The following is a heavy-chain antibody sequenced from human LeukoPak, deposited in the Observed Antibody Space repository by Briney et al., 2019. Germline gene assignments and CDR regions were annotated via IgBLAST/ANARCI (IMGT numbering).Heavy chain of an antibody. V-gene: IGHV3-23*01. Sequence: PGGSLRLSCAASVFSFFHYAMSWVRQAPGKGLEWVSSIANSGASAFYADSVQGRLTISRDNSKNTLYLQMNSLRAEDTAVYYCATLIFFNYYMDVWGKGTTVTVSS. D-gene: IGHD3/OR15-3a*01. CDR1: VFSFFHYA. CDR3: ATLIFFNYYMDV. J-gene: IGHJ6*03. CDR2: IANSGASA.